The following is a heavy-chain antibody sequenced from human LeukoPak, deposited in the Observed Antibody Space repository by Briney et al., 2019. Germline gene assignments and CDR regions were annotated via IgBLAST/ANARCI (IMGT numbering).Heavy chain of an antibody. CDR1: GFTFSDYY. V-gene: IGHV3-11*04. CDR2: ISSSGSTI. CDR3: CLRRGLLRYFDWLEY. J-gene: IGHJ4*02. Sequence: GGSLRLSCAASGFTFSDYYMSWIRQAPGKGLEWVSYISSSGSTIYYADSAKGRFTISRDNAKNSLYLQMNSLRAEDTAVYYCCLRRGLLRYFDWLEYWGQGTLVTVSS. D-gene: IGHD3-9*01.